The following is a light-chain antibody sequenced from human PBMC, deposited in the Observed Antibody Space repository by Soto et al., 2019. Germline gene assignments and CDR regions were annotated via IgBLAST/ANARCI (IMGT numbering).Light chain of an antibody. Sequence: QSVLTPPSSVSAAPGQKVTIYCSGSSSNLGNYDVSWYQQLPGTAPKLLLYENNKRPSVIPDRFSGSKSGTSATLGITGLRTGDAADYYCGVWDSSLSGGVFGGGTKLTVL. J-gene: IGLJ2*01. CDR2: ENN. V-gene: IGLV1-51*01. CDR1: SSNLGNYD. CDR3: GVWDSSLSGGV.